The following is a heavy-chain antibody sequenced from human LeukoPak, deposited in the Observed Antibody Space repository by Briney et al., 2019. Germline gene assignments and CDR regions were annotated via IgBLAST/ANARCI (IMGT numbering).Heavy chain of an antibody. CDR3: ARGQARLAWFDP. D-gene: IGHD6-19*01. CDR1: GGSISSGTYY. Sequence: SETLSLTRTVSGGSISSGTYYWGWIRQPPGKGLQWIGSVYYSGSTYYNPSLQSRVTISVDTSKNQFSLRLRSVTAADTAVYYCARGQARLAWFDPWGQGTLVTVSS. J-gene: IGHJ5*02. CDR2: VYYSGST. V-gene: IGHV4-39*07.